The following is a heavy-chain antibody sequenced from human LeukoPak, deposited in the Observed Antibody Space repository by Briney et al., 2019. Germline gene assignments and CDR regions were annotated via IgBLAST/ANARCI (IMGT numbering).Heavy chain of an antibody. CDR3: AKDYSSSWYYFDY. D-gene: IGHD6-13*01. Sequence: QAGGSLRLSCAASGFTFSSYGMSWVRQAPGKGLEWDSAISGSGGSTYYADSVKGRFTISRDNSKNTLYLQMNSLRAEDTAVYYCAKDYSSSWYYFDYWGQGTLVTVSS. V-gene: IGHV3-23*01. CDR2: ISGSGGST. J-gene: IGHJ4*02. CDR1: GFTFSSYG.